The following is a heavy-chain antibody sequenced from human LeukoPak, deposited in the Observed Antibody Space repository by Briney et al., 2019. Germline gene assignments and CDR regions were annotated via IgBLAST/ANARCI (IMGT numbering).Heavy chain of an antibody. D-gene: IGHD6-25*01. V-gene: IGHV3-11*04. CDR2: ISSSGSTI. CDR3: ARDALAAAFYYYYYMDV. J-gene: IGHJ6*03. Sequence: PGGSVRLSCAASGFTFSDYYMSWIRQAPGKGLEWVSYISSSGSTIYYADSVKGRFTISRDNAKNSLYLQMNSLRAEDTAVYYCARDALAAAFYYYYYMDVWGKGTTVTVSS. CDR1: GFTFSDYY.